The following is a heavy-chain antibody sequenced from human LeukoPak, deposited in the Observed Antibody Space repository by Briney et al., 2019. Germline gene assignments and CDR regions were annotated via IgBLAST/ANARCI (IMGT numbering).Heavy chain of an antibody. D-gene: IGHD3-16*01. CDR3: AVGGPLEQTTFDY. V-gene: IGHV1-69*05. Sequence: AASVTVSFTASGGTFTIYAISWVRQAHGQGMEWMGGIIPIFGTGNYSQKFQGRVRITTDEAKSTDYIELSSLRSEDTAVYYCAVGGPLEQTTFDYWGQGTLVTVSS. CDR2: IIPIFGTG. CDR1: GGTFTIYA. J-gene: IGHJ4*02.